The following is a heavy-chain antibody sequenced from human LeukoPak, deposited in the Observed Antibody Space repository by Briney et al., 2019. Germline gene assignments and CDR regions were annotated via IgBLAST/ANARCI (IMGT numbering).Heavy chain of an antibody. J-gene: IGHJ4*02. CDR1: GFTFSSFW. CDR2: INQDGSDT. Sequence: GGSLRLSCAASGFTFSSFWLSWVRQAPGKGLERVAKINQDGSDTYYVDSVKGGFTISRDNGKNSLYLQMNSLRAEDTAVYYCARDFNPAGYSSGWSTCAYWGQGTLVTVSS. V-gene: IGHV3-7*05. CDR3: ARDFNPAGYSSGWSTCAY. D-gene: IGHD6-19*01.